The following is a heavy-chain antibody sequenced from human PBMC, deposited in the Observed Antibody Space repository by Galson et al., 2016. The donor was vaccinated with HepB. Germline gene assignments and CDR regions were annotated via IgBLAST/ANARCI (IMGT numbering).Heavy chain of an antibody. CDR1: GGTFSNFA. Sequence: SVKVSCKASGGTFSNFAISWLRQAPGQGLEWMGGIIPLFGATNYAQKFQGRVTITADKSTTTVYMDLSSLRSEDTAVYYCARSNRWYSQYSWFDPWGQGTLVTVSS. CDR3: ARSNRWYSQYSWFDP. D-gene: IGHD6-13*01. V-gene: IGHV1-69*06. CDR2: IIPLFGAT. J-gene: IGHJ5*02.